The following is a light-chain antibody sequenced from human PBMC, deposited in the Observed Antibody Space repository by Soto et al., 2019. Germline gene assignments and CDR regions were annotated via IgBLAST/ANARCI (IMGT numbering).Light chain of an antibody. J-gene: IGLJ2*01. CDR1: SSDVGGYNF. CDR3: GSYASTSTLVV. V-gene: IGLV2-14*01. CDR2: EVN. Sequence: QSALTQPASVSGSPGQSITISCTGSSSDVGGYNFVSWFQQHPGKAPKLISYEVNNRPSGVSNRFSASKSGNTASLTISGLQAEDEADYYCGSYASTSTLVVFGGGTKLTVL.